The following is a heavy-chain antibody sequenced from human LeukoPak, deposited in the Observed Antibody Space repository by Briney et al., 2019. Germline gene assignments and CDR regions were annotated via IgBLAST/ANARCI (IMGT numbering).Heavy chain of an antibody. Sequence: SETLSLTCAVYGGSFSGYYWSWIRQPPGKGLEWIGEINHSGSTNYNPSLKSRVTISVDTSKNQFSLKLSSVTAADTAVYCCARVFGARMITFGGVIAYNWFDPWGQGTLVTVSS. CDR1: GGSFSGYY. CDR3: ARVFGARMITFGGVIAYNWFDP. D-gene: IGHD3-16*02. J-gene: IGHJ5*02. V-gene: IGHV4-34*01. CDR2: INHSGST.